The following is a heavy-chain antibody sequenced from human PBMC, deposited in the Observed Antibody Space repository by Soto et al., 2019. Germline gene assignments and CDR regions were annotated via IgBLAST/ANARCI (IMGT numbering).Heavy chain of an antibody. CDR2: IKQDGSEK. CDR3: ARTSAGFGELTDC. CDR1: GFSFSSYW. Sequence: GGSLRLSCAASGFSFSSYWMSWVRQAPGKGLEWVANIKQDGSEKYYVDSAKDRFTISRDNAKNSLYLQMNSLRADDTAVYYCARTSAGFGELTDCWGQGTLFTVYS. D-gene: IGHD3-10*01. V-gene: IGHV3-7*01. J-gene: IGHJ4*02.